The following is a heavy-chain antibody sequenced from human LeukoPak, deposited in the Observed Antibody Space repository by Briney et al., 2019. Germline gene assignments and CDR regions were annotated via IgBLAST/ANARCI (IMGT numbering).Heavy chain of an antibody. V-gene: IGHV3-30*02. CDR2: IRYDGSNK. D-gene: IGHD3-9*01. Sequence: GGSLRLSCAASGFTFSSYGMHWVRQVPGKGLEWVAFIRYDGSNKYYADSVKGRFTISRDNAKNFLYLQMNSLRAEDTAVYYCARDTSDWLLFTPFDYWGQGTLVTVSS. CDR3: ARDTSDWLLFTPFDY. J-gene: IGHJ4*02. CDR1: GFTFSSYG.